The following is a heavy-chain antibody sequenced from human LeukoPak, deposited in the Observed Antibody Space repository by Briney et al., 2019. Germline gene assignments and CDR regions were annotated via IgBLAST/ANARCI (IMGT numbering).Heavy chain of an antibody. D-gene: IGHD3-10*01. Sequence: SETLSLTCTVSGGSIGSSSYYWGWIRQPPGEGLEWIGSIYYSGNTYYNPSLKSRVTISVDTSKNQFSLKLSSVTAADTAVYYCARSSYGAGSKPYWVDYWGQGTLVTVSS. V-gene: IGHV4-39*01. CDR3: ARSSYGAGSKPYWVDY. CDR1: GGSIGSSSYY. J-gene: IGHJ4*02. CDR2: IYYSGNT.